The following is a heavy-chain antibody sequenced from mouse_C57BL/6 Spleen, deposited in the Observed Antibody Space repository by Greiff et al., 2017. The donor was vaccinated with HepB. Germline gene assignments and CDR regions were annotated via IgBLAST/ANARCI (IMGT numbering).Heavy chain of an antibody. V-gene: IGHV1-15*01. Sequence: QVHVKQSGAELVRPGASVTLSCKASGYTFTDYEMHWVKQTPVHGLEWIGAIDPETGGTAYNQKFKGKAILTADKSSSPAYMELRSLTSEDSAVYYRTRSRGYDGYYAMDYWGQGTSVTVSS. CDR1: GYTFTDYE. D-gene: IGHD2-2*01. J-gene: IGHJ4*01. CDR3: TRSRGYDGYYAMDY. CDR2: IDPETGGT.